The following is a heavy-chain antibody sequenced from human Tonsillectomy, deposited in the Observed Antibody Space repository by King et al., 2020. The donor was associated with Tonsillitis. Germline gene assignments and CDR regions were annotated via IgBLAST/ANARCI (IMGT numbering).Heavy chain of an antibody. Sequence: VQLVESGGGVVQPGTSLRLSCAASGFTFGNYGMHWVRQAPGKGLEWVALIAYDASYENYADSVKGRFTISRDNSKNTLYLEMNSLRVEDTAVYYFAKDGISLSDWYFDLWGRGTLVTVSS. D-gene: IGHD3-3*02. V-gene: IGHV3-30*18. CDR2: IAYDASYE. CDR1: GFTFGNYG. J-gene: IGHJ2*01. CDR3: AKDGISLSDWYFDL.